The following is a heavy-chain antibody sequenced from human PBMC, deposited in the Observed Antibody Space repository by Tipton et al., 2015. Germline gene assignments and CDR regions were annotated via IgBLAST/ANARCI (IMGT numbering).Heavy chain of an antibody. Sequence: LRLSCTVSGGSISISNYYWAWTRQSPGKGLEWIGSIYYSGSTNYNPSLKSRVTISVDTSKNQFSLKLSSVTAADTAVYYCARDRRQEMWYYYRMDVWGQGTTVTVSS. CDR3: ARDRRQEMWYYYRMDV. V-gene: IGHV4-39*07. J-gene: IGHJ6*02. CDR2: IYYSGST. D-gene: IGHD5-24*01. CDR1: GGSISISNYY.